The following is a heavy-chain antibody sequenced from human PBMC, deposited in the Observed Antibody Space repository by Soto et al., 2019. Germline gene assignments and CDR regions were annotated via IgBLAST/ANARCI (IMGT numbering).Heavy chain of an antibody. D-gene: IGHD5-18*01. V-gene: IGHV4-59*01. CDR1: GGSISSYY. CDR2: IYYSGST. J-gene: IGHJ3*02. Sequence: QVQLQESGPGLLKPSSTLSLTCTFSGGSISSYYWSWIRQPPGKGLEWLGDIYYSGSTNYNPSLKSRGTISVDTSKNHSSLKLSSVTAADTAVDYCSTSVRGYRYGYLDVVASHIWGQGTLVTVSS. CDR3: STSVRGYRYGYLDVVASHI.